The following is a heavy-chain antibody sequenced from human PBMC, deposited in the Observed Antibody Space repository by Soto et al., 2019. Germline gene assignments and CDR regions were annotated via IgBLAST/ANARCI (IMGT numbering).Heavy chain of an antibody. CDR1: GFTFSSYG. J-gene: IGHJ3*02. CDR2: IWYDGSNK. CDR3: ARVHFGVIHEAFDI. Sequence: GGSLRLSCAASGFTFSSYGMHWVRQAPGKGLEWVAVIWYDGSNKYYADSVKGRFTISRDNSKNRLYLQMNSLTAEDTAEYYCARVHFGVIHEAFDIWGQGTMVTVSS. D-gene: IGHD3-3*01. V-gene: IGHV3-33*01.